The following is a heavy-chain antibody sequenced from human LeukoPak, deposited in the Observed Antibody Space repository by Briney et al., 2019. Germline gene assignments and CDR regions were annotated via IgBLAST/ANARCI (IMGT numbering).Heavy chain of an antibody. Sequence: GGSLRLSCAASGFTFSSYAMHWVRQAPGKGLEWVATISYDGSYKYYADSVKGRFSISRENSKNTLSLQMNSLRAEDTAVYYCARDHVESSGYSPYYYYYFMGVWGKGTTVTVSS. CDR3: ARDHVESSGYSPYYYYYFMGV. J-gene: IGHJ6*03. CDR1: GFTFSSYA. D-gene: IGHD3-22*01. CDR2: ISYDGSYK. V-gene: IGHV3-30*01.